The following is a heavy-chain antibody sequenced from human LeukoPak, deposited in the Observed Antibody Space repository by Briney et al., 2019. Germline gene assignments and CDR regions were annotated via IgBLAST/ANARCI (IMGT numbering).Heavy chain of an antibody. CDR3: AKDQGQWLVPAYFDY. CDR1: GFTFSSYG. Sequence: GGSLRLSCAASGFTFSSYGMHWVRQAPGKGLEWVAFIRYDGSNKYYADSVKGRFTISRDNSKNTLYLQMNSLRAEDTAVYYCAKDQGQWLVPAYFDYWGQGTLVTVSS. D-gene: IGHD6-19*01. V-gene: IGHV3-30*02. CDR2: IRYDGSNK. J-gene: IGHJ4*02.